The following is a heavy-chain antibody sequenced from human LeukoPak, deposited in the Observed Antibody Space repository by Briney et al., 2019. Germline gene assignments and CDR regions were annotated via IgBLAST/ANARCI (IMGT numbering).Heavy chain of an antibody. Sequence: ASVKVSCKASGYTFTSYYMHWVRQAPGQGLEWMGIINPSGGNTNYAQKFQGRVTMTRNTSISTAYMELSSLRSEDTAVYYCARWYYDFWSGYYMTGLRLDYYYGMDVWGQGTTVTVSS. CDR2: INPSGGNT. V-gene: IGHV1-46*01. CDR3: ARWYYDFWSGYYMTGLRLDYYYGMDV. J-gene: IGHJ6*02. CDR1: GYTFTSYY. D-gene: IGHD3-3*01.